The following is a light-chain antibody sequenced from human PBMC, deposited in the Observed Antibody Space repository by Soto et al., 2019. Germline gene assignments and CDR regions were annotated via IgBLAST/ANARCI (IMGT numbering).Light chain of an antibody. CDR3: SSYTNNNTVV. J-gene: IGLJ2*01. CDR2: AVS. Sequence: QSALPQPASVSGSRGQSITISCTGTSSDVGAYNYVSWYQQHPGKAPKLMIYAVSDRPSGVSNRFSGSKSGNTASLTISGLQAEDETDYYCSSYTNNNTVVFGGGTELTVL. V-gene: IGLV2-14*01. CDR1: SSDVGAYNY.